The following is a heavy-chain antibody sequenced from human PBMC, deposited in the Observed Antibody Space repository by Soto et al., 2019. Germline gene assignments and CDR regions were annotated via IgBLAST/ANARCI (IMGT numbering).Heavy chain of an antibody. CDR3: ARVTGTRGSGWYYYYYGMDV. CDR2: IKQDGSEK. D-gene: IGHD6-19*01. J-gene: IGHJ6*02. V-gene: IGHV3-7*05. Sequence: GGSLRLSCAASGFTFSSYWMSWVRQAPGKGLEWVANIKQDGSEKYYVDSVKGRFTISRDNAKNSLYLQMNSLRAEDTAVYYCARVTGTRGSGWYYYYYGMDVWGQGTTVTVSS. CDR1: GFTFSSYW.